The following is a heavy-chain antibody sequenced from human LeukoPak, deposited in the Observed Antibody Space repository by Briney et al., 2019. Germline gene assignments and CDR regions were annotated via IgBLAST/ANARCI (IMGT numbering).Heavy chain of an antibody. CDR3: ARENPVAGIRDYFDY. J-gene: IGHJ4*02. V-gene: IGHV4-34*01. CDR1: GGSFSGYY. Sequence: PSETLSLTCAVYGGSFSGYYWSWIRQPPGKGLEWIGEINHSGSTNYNPSLKSRVTISVDTSKNQFSLKLSSVTAADTAVYYCARENPVAGIRDYFDYWGQGTLVTVSS. CDR2: INHSGST. D-gene: IGHD6-19*01.